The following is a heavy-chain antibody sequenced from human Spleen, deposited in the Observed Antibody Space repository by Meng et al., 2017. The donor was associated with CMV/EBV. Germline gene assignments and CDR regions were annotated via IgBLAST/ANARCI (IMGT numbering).Heavy chain of an antibody. D-gene: IGHD3-10*01. CDR3: ARDPSWFGELFHSYYYYYGMDV. J-gene: IGHJ6*02. V-gene: IGHV4-4*02. CDR1: GGSISSSNW. CDR2: IYHSGST. Sequence: SETLSLTCAVSGGSISSSNWWSWVRQPPGKGLEWIGEIYHSGSTNYNPSLKSRVTISVDKSKNQFSLKLSSVTAADTAVYYCARDPSWFGELFHSYYYYYGMDVWGQGTTVTVSS.